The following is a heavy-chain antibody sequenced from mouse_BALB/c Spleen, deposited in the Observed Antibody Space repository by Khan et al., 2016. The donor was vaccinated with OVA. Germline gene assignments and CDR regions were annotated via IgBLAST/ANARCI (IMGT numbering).Heavy chain of an antibody. CDR2: INTHSGVP. V-gene: IGHV9-4*02. CDR1: GYTFTTAG. D-gene: IGHD2-14*01. CDR3: ARGWAAYYRNDGGAMDY. J-gene: IGHJ4*01. Sequence: QIQLVQSGPELKKPGETVRISCKASGYTFTTAGMQWVQKMPGKGLKWIGWINTHSGVPKYAEDFKGRFAFSLETSASTVYLQITNLKNEDTATYFCARGWAAYYRNDGGAMDYWGQGTSGTGSS.